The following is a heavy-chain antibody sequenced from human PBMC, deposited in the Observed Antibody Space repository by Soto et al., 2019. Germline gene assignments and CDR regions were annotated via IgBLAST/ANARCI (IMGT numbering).Heavy chain of an antibody. CDR1: GFTLSSYG. Sequence: PRASLSLSCAASGFTLSSYGMHWVRQAPGKVLEWVGVIWYDGSNKYYADSVKGRFTISRDNSKNTLYLQMNSLRAEDTAVYYCARDHYCSGGSCYFEYYYYYGMDVWGQGTTVTVSS. V-gene: IGHV3-33*01. J-gene: IGHJ6*02. D-gene: IGHD2-15*01. CDR3: ARDHYCSGGSCYFEYYYYYGMDV. CDR2: IWYDGSNK.